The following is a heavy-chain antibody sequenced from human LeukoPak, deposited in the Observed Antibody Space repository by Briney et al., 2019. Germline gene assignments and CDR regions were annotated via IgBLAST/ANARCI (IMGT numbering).Heavy chain of an antibody. Sequence: SETLSLTCTVSGGSISSYYWSWIRQLPGKGKERIGYIYYSGTTNYNPTLKSRVTISLDASKNHFSLKLSSVTTADTAVYYCSRGVYIAAAQYAYWGQGTLVTVSS. CDR1: GGSISSYY. CDR2: IYYSGTT. CDR3: SRGVYIAAAQYAY. V-gene: IGHV4-59*01. D-gene: IGHD6-13*01. J-gene: IGHJ4*02.